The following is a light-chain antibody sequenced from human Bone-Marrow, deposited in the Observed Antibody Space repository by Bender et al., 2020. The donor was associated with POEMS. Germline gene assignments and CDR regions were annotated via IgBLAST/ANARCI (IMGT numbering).Light chain of an antibody. CDR1: SSDVGAYDR. CDR2: DVR. CDR3: VSYTSSNTSV. V-gene: IGLV2-14*03. J-gene: IGLJ1*01. Sequence: QSALTQPASVSASPGQSITISCTGTSSDVGAYDRVSWYQQHPGKAPKLMIFDVRNRPSGVSNRCSGSKSGNTASLAISGLQADDEADYYCVSYTSSNTSVFGTGTTVTVL.